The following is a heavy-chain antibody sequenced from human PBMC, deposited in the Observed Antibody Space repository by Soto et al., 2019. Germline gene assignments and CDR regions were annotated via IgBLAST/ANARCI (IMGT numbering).Heavy chain of an antibody. CDR2: ISYDGSNK. D-gene: IGHD1-26*01. V-gene: IGHV3-30*18. CDR1: GFTFRSHG. J-gene: IGHJ3*02. CDR3: AKAEVGSTSHAFNI. Sequence: GGSLRLSCAASGFTFRSHGMHWVRQAPAKGLEWVAVISYDGSNKYYEDSVKGRFTISRDNSKNTLYLQMNSLRAEDTGVYYWAKAEVGSTSHAFNIWGQGTMVTVSS.